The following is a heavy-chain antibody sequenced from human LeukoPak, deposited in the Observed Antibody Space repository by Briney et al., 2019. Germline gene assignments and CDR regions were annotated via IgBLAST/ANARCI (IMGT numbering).Heavy chain of an antibody. CDR3: AKESFSIVLRYYYGMDV. CDR2: ISGSGGST. J-gene: IGHJ6*02. D-gene: IGHD2-8*01. V-gene: IGHV3-23*01. Sequence: TGGSLRLSCAASGFTFSTFAMSWVRQAPGKGLEWVSAISGSGGSTYYADSVKGRFTISRDNSKNTLYLQMNSLRAEDTAVYYCAKESFSIVLRYYYGMDVWGQGTTVTVSS. CDR1: GFTFSTFA.